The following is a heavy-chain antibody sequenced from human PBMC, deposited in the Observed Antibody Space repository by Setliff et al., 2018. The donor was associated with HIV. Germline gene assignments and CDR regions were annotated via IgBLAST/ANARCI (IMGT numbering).Heavy chain of an antibody. Sequence: SETLSLTCAVYGGSFSGYYWSWIRQPPGKGLEWIGEINHSGSTYYNPSLKSRVTISVDTSKNQFSLKLSSVTAADTAVYYCARVQVSGTYPIDYWGQGTLVTVSS. CDR2: INHSGST. D-gene: IGHD3-10*01. CDR1: GGSFSGYY. CDR3: ARVQVSGTYPIDY. V-gene: IGHV4-34*01. J-gene: IGHJ4*02.